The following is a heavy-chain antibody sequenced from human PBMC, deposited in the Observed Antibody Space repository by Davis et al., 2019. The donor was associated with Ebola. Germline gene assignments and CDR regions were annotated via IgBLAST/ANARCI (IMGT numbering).Heavy chain of an antibody. CDR2: ISSSSSYI. CDR3: ARGGYVVVVAAPPDY. D-gene: IGHD2-15*01. V-gene: IGHV3-21*01. Sequence: GESLKISCAASGFTFSSYRMNWVRQAPGKGLEWVSSISSSSSYIYYADSVRGRFTISRDNGKNSLYLQMNSLRAEDTAVYYCARGGYVVVVAAPPDYWGQGTLVTVSS. J-gene: IGHJ4*02. CDR1: GFTFSSYR.